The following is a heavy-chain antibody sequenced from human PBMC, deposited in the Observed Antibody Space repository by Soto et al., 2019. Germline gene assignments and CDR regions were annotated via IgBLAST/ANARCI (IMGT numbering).Heavy chain of an antibody. J-gene: IGHJ4*02. V-gene: IGHV4-39*01. CDR1: GGSISSSSYY. CDR2: IYYSGST. Sequence: SETLSLTCTVSGGSISSSSYYWGWIRQPPGKGLEWIGSIYYSGSTYYNPSLKSRVTISVDTSKNQFSLKLSSVTAADTAVYYCARGPGLGAAAVGVLDYWGQGTLVTVLL. CDR3: ARGPGLGAAAVGVLDY. D-gene: IGHD6-13*01.